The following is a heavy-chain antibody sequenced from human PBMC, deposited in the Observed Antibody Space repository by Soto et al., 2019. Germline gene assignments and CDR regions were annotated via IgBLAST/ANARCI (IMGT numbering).Heavy chain of an antibody. Sequence: GGSLRLSCAASGFTFSSYDMHWVRQATGKGLEWVSAIDIAGDTYYPDSVKGRFTISREKAKNSLYLQMNSLRADDTAVYYCARAARWLQSRYFDLWGRGTLVTAPQ. CDR1: GFTFSSYD. CDR2: IDIAGDT. J-gene: IGHJ2*01. CDR3: ARAARWLQSRYFDL. V-gene: IGHV3-13*01. D-gene: IGHD5-12*01.